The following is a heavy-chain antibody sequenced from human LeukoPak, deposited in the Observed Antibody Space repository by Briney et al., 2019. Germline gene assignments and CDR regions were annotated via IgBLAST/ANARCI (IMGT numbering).Heavy chain of an antibody. CDR2: INWNGGST. CDR1: GFTFDDYG. Sequence: PGGSLRLSCAASGFTFDDYGMSWVRQAPGKGLEWVSGINWNGGSTSYADSVKGRFTISRDNAKNTLHLQMNSLRAEDTAVYYCARVSYYYGSGSYRPTAVYYFDYWGQGTLVTVSS. CDR3: ARVSYYYGSGSYRPTAVYYFDY. D-gene: IGHD3-10*01. J-gene: IGHJ4*02. V-gene: IGHV3-20*04.